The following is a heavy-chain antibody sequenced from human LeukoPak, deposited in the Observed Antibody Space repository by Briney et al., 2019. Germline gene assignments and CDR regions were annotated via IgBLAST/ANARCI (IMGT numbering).Heavy chain of an antibody. CDR1: GFIFSNAW. V-gene: IGHV3-7*01. Sequence: GGSLRLSCAASGFIFSNAWMIWVRQAPGKGLEGVATITQDGSAKYYVDSVKGRFTISRDNAKKSLYLQMNSLRVEDTAIYYCTDPDWGWGQGTIVTVSS. J-gene: IGHJ3*01. CDR2: ITQDGSAK. CDR3: TDPDWG. D-gene: IGHD3/OR15-3a*01.